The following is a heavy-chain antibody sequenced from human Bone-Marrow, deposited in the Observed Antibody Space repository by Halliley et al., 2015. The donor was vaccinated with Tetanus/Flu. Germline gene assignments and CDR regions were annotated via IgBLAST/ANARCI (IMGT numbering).Heavy chain of an antibody. V-gene: IGHV3-11*01. D-gene: IGHD2-21*02. Sequence: SLRLSCAASGFTFSDYYMSWLRQAPGKGLEWLAYISGSGTPIDYADSVKGRFTTSRDNSKNSLYLQMNSLRADDTAVYYCARDGYCGADCYSDWFDPWGQGTRVTVSS. J-gene: IGHJ5*02. CDR2: ISGSGTPI. CDR1: GFTFSDYY. CDR3: ARDGYCGADCYSDWFDP.